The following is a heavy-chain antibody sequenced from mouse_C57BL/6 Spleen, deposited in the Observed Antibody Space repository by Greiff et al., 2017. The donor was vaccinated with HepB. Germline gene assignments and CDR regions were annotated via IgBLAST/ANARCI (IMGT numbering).Heavy chain of an antibody. D-gene: IGHD3-3*01. CDR1: GYTFTSYW. CDR3: ARGGDSNWYFDV. Sequence: QVQLQQPGAELVKPGASVKMSCKASGYTFTSYWITWVKQRPGQGLEWIGDIYPGSGSTNYNEKFKSKATLTVDTSSSTAYMQLSSLTSEDSAVYYCARGGDSNWYFDVWGTGTTVTVSS. CDR2: IYPGSGST. V-gene: IGHV1-55*01. J-gene: IGHJ1*03.